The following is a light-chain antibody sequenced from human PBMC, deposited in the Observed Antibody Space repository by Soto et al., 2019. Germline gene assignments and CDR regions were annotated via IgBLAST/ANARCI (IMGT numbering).Light chain of an antibody. CDR3: GAWDSSLSSYV. V-gene: IGLV1-51*01. CDR1: SSNIGSNT. Sequence: QSVLTQPPSASGTPGQRVTISCSGGSSNIGSNTVNWYQQLPGAAPKLLIYDNNKRPSGIPNRFSASKSDTSATLGITGLQTGDEADYYCGAWDSSLSSYVFGTGTKVTVL. CDR2: DNN. J-gene: IGLJ1*01.